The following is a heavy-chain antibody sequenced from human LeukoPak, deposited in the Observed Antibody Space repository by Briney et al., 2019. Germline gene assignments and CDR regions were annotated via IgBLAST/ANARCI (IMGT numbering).Heavy chain of an antibody. CDR1: GGTFSSYA. CDR3: ASKGAGATRAFDI. D-gene: IGHD1-26*01. V-gene: IGHV1-69*01. J-gene: IGHJ3*02. Sequence: SVKVSCKASGGTFSSYAISWVRQAPGQGLEWMGGIIPIFGTANYAQKFQGRVTITADESTSTAYMELSSLRSEDTAVYYCASKGAGATRAFDIWGQGTMVTVSS. CDR2: IIPIFGTA.